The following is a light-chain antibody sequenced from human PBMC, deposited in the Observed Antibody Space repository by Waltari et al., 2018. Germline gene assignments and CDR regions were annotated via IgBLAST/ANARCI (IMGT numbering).Light chain of an antibody. CDR3: QQYNNWPPYI. J-gene: IGKJ2*01. CDR1: QSVSTN. V-gene: IGKV3D-15*01. CDR2: GAS. Sequence: ETVMTQSPTTLSLSLGDRATLHCRASQSVSTNLAWYQQKPGQAPRLLIYGASIRATGVPARFSGRGAGTEFTLTISSLQSEDFAVYYCQQYNNWPPYIFGQGSQLEI.